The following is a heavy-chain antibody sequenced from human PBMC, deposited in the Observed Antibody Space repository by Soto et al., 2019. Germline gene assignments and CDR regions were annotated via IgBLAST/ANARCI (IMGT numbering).Heavy chain of an antibody. CDR3: ARAPQFYDFWSGYYRSGDLKLYFDS. CDR1: GFTFSSYA. V-gene: IGHV3-23*01. CDR2: ISGSGGTT. J-gene: IGHJ4*02. Sequence: EVQLLESGGGLGQPGGSLRLSCAASGFTFSSYAMTWVRQAPGQGLEWVASISGSGGTTNYADSVKGRFTISRDNSKNSLYLQMNSLRVEDTAVYYCARAPQFYDFWSGYYRSGDLKLYFDSWGQGTLVTVSS. D-gene: IGHD3-3*01.